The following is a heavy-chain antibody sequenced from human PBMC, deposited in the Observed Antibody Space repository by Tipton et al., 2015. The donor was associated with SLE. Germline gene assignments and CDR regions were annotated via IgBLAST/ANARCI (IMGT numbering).Heavy chain of an antibody. Sequence: TLSLTCTVSGGSINRYYWSWIRQPPGKGVEWIGDVYYTEGASYNPPLKSRVTISVDQSKNQFSLKLTSVTAADRGVYYCARAAYSGSSVDYWGQGTLVTVSS. J-gene: IGHJ4*02. CDR1: GGSINRYY. V-gene: IGHV4-59*01. CDR3: ARAAYSGSSVDY. D-gene: IGHD1-26*01. CDR2: VYYTEGA.